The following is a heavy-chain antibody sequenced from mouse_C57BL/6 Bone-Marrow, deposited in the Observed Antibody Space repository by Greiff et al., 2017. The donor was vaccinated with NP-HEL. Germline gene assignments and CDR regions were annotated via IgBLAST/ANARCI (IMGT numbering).Heavy chain of an antibody. CDR1: GYTFTSYW. V-gene: IGHV1-55*01. CDR3: AAYYSRTPDYYAMDY. J-gene: IGHJ4*01. CDR2: IYPGSGST. D-gene: IGHD2-5*01. Sequence: VQLQQPGAELVKPGASVKMSCKASGYTFTSYWITWVKQRPGQGLEWIGDIYPGSGSTNYNEKFKSTATLTVDPSSSTAYMQLSSLTSDDSAVYYCAAYYSRTPDYYAMDYWGQGTSVTVSS.